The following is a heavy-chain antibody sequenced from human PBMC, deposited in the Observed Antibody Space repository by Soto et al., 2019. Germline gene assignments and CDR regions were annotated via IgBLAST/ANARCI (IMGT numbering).Heavy chain of an antibody. J-gene: IGHJ4*02. CDR1: GDSISNGDYY. CDR2: IDSSGST. D-gene: IGHD3-16*02. V-gene: IGHV4-30-4*01. CDR3: ASRYLY. Sequence: ASETLSLTCTVSGDSISNGDYYWSWIRQPPGRGLEWIGYIDSSGSTYCNPSLKSRLTMSVDMSKNQFSLRLTSVTAADTAVYYCASRYLYWGQGLLVTVSS.